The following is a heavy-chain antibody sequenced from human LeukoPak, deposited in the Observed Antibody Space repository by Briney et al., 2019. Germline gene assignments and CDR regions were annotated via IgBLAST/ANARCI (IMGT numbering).Heavy chain of an antibody. Sequence: QPGGSLRLSCAGSGFTFSTYWMSWVRQVPGTGLEWVANINQAGSEKYYVDSVKGRFTISRDNAKTSLSLQMNSLRAEDTAVYYCARSITAKTTWFDPWGQGTLVTVSS. J-gene: IGHJ5*02. CDR2: INQAGSEK. CDR1: GFTFSTYW. D-gene: IGHD1-20*01. V-gene: IGHV3-7*05. CDR3: ARSITAKTTWFDP.